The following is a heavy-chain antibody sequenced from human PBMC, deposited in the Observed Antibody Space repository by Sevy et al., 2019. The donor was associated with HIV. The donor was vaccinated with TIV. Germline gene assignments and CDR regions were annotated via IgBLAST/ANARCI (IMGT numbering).Heavy chain of an antibody. CDR3: AIDNSGYFFFDY. CDR1: GFTFGSYT. V-gene: IGHV3-30-3*01. J-gene: IGHJ4*02. CDR2: ISQTYDGSKK. D-gene: IGHD3-22*01. Sequence: GGSLRLSCAASGFTFGSYTLHWVRQAPGKGLEWVALISQTYDGSKKYYIDSVQGRFTISRDNSKNTLYLQMDSLRPEDTAVYYCAIDNSGYFFFDYWGQGTLVTFSS.